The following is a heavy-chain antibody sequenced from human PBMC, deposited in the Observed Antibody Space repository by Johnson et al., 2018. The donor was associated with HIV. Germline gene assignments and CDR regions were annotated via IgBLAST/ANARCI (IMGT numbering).Heavy chain of an antibody. CDR2: ISWNAGNT. J-gene: IGHJ3*02. V-gene: IGHV3-20*04. CDR3: ARRSGTWDAFDI. D-gene: IGHD1-26*01. CDR1: GFTFDDYG. Sequence: EVQLVESGGGVVRPGGSLRLSCAASGFTFDDYGMSWVRQAPGKGLEWVSGISWNAGNTGYEDSVKGRFTISRDNAKNSLYLQMNSLRAEDTALYYCARRSGTWDAFDIWGQGTMVTVSS.